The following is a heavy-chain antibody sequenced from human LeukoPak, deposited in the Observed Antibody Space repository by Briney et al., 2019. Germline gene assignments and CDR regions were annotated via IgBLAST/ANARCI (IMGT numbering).Heavy chain of an antibody. CDR2: IYYSGST. V-gene: IGHV4-59*08. CDR1: GGSFSGYY. J-gene: IGHJ4*02. CDR3: ARHRDGTLDY. Sequence: SETLSLTCAVYGGSFSGYYWSWIRQPPGKGLEWIGYIYYSGSTNYNPSLKSRVTISVDTSKNQFSLKLSSVTAADTAVYYCARHRDGTLDYWGQGTLVTVSS.